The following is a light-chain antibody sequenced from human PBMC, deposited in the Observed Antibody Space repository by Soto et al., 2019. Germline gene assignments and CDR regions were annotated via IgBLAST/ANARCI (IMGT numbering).Light chain of an antibody. V-gene: IGLV1-44*01. CDR2: GDN. J-gene: IGLJ2*01. Sequence: VVTQPPSASGTPGQRVTISCSGSASSIGTNTVNWYRQLPGTAPKLLIYGDNQRPSGVPDRFSGSKSGTSASLAISGLQSEDEAEYYCAAWDGSLNNVLFGGGTKLTVL. CDR1: ASSIGTNT. CDR3: AAWDGSLNNVL.